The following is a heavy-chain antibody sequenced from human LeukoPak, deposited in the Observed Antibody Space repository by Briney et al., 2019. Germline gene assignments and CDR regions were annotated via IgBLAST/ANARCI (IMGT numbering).Heavy chain of an antibody. V-gene: IGHV1-8*01. CDR3: ARVRPKRTQAVAGTSNYFDY. CDR1: GYTFTSYD. D-gene: IGHD6-19*01. CDR2: MNPNSGNT. J-gene: IGHJ4*02. Sequence: ASVKVSCKASGYTFTSYDINWVRQATGQGLEWMGWMNPNSGNTGYAQKFQGRVTMTRNTSISTAYMELSSLRSEDTAVYYCARVRPKRTQAVAGTSNYFDYWGQGTLVTVSS.